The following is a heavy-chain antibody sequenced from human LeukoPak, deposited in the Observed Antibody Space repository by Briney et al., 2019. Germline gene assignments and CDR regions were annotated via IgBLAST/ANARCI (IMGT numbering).Heavy chain of an antibody. J-gene: IGHJ5*02. CDR1: GYGFTSYW. D-gene: IGHD2-15*01. Sequence: GEALQISSQGSGYGFTSYWIGWAGPMTGKGLEWRGIIYPGDSDTRYSPSFQGQVTISADKSISTAYLQWSSLKASDTAMYYCASSGGSWSWFDPWGQGTLVTVSS. CDR3: ASSGGSWSWFDP. V-gene: IGHV5-51*01. CDR2: IYPGDSDT.